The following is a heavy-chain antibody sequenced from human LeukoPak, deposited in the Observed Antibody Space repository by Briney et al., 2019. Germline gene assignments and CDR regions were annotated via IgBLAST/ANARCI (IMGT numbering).Heavy chain of an antibody. CDR2: ISGDGGST. CDR1: GFTFDDYA. V-gene: IGHV3-43*02. D-gene: IGHD6-19*01. CDR3: AKGFGGGWTDTPFDY. Sequence: SGGSLRLSCAASGFTFDDYAMHWVRQAPGKGLEWVSLISGDGGSTYYADSVKGRFTISRDNSKNSLYLQMNSLRTEDTALYYCAKGFGGGWTDTPFDYWGQGTLVTVSS. J-gene: IGHJ4*02.